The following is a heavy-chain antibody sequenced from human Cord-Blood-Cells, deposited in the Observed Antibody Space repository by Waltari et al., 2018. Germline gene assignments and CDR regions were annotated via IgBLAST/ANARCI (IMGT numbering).Heavy chain of an antibody. CDR1: GGSISSSSYY. J-gene: IGHJ3*02. CDR2: IYYSGST. CDR3: ARLPGLGGGSGSYYNAFDI. Sequence: QLQLQESGPGLVKPSETLSLTCTVSGGSISSSSYYWGWSRQPPGKGLEWIGSIYYSGSTYYNPSLKSRVTISVDTSKNQFSLKLSSVTAADTAVYYCARLPGLGGGSGSYYNAFDIWGQGTMVTVSS. V-gene: IGHV4-39*01. D-gene: IGHD3-10*01.